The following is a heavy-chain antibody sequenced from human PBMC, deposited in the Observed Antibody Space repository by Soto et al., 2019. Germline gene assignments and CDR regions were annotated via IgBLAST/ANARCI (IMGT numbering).Heavy chain of an antibody. D-gene: IGHD3-16*01. CDR3: AKDYHYVWGSSLDY. J-gene: IGHJ4*02. CDR2: ISGSGGST. Sequence: PGGALRLSCAASGFTFSSYAMSWVRLAPGKGLEWVSAISGSGGSTYYADSAKGRFTISRDNAKNTLYLQMNSPSPEDTAVYYSAKDYHYVWGSSLDYWGQGTLVTDSS. CDR1: GFTFSSYA. V-gene: IGHV3-23*01.